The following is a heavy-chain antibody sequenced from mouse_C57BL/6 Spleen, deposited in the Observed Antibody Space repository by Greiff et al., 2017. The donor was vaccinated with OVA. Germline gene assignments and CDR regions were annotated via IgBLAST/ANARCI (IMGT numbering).Heavy chain of an antibody. Sequence: VQGVESGAELAKPGASVKLSCKASGYTFTSYWMHWVKQRPGQGLEWIGYINPSSGYTKYNQKFKDKATLTADKSSSTAYMQLSSLTYEDSAVYYCARYYYDYDGFAYWGQGTLVTVSA. CDR3: ARYYYDYDGFAY. CDR1: GYTFTSYW. D-gene: IGHD2-4*01. J-gene: IGHJ3*01. CDR2: INPSSGYT. V-gene: IGHV1-7*01.